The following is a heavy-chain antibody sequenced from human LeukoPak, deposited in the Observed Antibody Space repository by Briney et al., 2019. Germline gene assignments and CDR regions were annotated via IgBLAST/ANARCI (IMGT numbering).Heavy chain of an antibody. CDR2: INAGNGNT. Sequence: GASVKVSCKASGYTFTSYAMHWVRQAPGQRLEWMGWINAGNGNTKYSQKFQGRVTVTRDTSASTAYMELSSLRSEDTAVYYCARNAYSGSYRSGFDYWGQGTLVTVSS. CDR1: GYTFTSYA. V-gene: IGHV1-3*01. CDR3: ARNAYSGSYRSGFDY. J-gene: IGHJ4*02. D-gene: IGHD1-26*01.